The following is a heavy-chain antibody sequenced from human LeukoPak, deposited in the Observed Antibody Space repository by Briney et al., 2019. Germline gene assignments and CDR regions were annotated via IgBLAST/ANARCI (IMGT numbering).Heavy chain of an antibody. CDR1: GGSISSYY. CDR3: ARDTYYYGSGSYYFDY. V-gene: IGHV4-4*07. D-gene: IGHD3-10*01. CDR2: IHTSGST. J-gene: IGHJ4*02. Sequence: PSETLSLTCTVSGGSISSYYWSWIRQPAGKGLEWIGRIHTSGSTNYNPSLKSRATMSVDTSKNQFSLKLRSVTAADTAVYYCARDTYYYGSGSYYFDYWGQGTLVTVSS.